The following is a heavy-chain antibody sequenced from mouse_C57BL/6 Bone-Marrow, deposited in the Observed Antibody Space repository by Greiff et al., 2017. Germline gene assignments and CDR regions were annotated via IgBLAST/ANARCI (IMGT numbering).Heavy chain of an antibody. J-gene: IGHJ1*03. CDR1: GFTFSSYG. CDR2: ISSGGSYT. V-gene: IGHV5-6*02. CDR3: ARRGHYYGSRNWYFDV. Sequence: EVMLVESGGDLVKPGGSRKLSCAASGFTFSSYGMSWVRQTPDKRLEWVATISSGGSYTYYPDSVKGRFTISRDNAKNTLYLQMSSLKSEDTAMYYCARRGHYYGSRNWYFDVWGTGTTVTVSS. D-gene: IGHD1-1*01.